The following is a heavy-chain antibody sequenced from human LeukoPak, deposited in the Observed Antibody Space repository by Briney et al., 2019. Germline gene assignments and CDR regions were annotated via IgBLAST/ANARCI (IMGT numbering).Heavy chain of an antibody. D-gene: IGHD5-18*01. V-gene: IGHV3-7*01. CDR2: IREGGGQY. J-gene: IGHJ6*03. CDR3: VREDTVSFYYFYYMDV. Sequence: GGSLRLSCTASGFTFSNYYMSWVRQAPGKGLQWVADIREGGGQYNHVDSVKGRFPISRDNGENSLFLQMNSLGAEETAVYYCVREDTVSFYYFYYMDVWGNGTTVTVS. CDR1: GFTFSNYY.